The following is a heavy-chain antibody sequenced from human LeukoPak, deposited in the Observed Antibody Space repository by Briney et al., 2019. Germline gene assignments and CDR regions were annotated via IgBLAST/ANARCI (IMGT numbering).Heavy chain of an antibody. D-gene: IGHD1-26*01. J-gene: IGHJ4*02. Sequence: SETLSLTCTVSGGSISSYYWSWIRQSPGKGLEWIGYIYYSGSTNYNPSPKSRVTISVDTSKNQFSLKLSSVTAADTAVYYCARSSGSYLYFDYWGQGTLVTVSS. CDR2: IYYSGST. CDR1: GGSISSYY. V-gene: IGHV4-59*01. CDR3: ARSSGSYLYFDY.